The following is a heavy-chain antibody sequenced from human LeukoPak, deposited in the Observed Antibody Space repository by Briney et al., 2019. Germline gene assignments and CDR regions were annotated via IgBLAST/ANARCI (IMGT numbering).Heavy chain of an antibody. V-gene: IGHV4-34*01. CDR1: GGSFSGYY. D-gene: IGHD3-22*01. Sequence: SETLSLTCAVYGGSFSGYYWSWIRQPPGRGLEWIGEINHSGSTNYNPSLKSRVTISVDTYKNQFSLKLSSVTAADTAVYYCASVSAHYYDSTGHGYYFDYWGQGTLVTVSS. CDR3: ASVSAHYYDSTGHGYYFDY. CDR2: INHSGST. J-gene: IGHJ4*02.